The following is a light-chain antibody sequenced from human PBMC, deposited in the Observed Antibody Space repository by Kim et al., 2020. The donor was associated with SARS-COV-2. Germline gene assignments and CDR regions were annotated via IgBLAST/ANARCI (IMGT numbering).Light chain of an antibody. V-gene: IGLV1-40*01. CDR1: STHVGAGFA. J-gene: IGLJ3*02. CDR2: TNN. Sequence: VTIFCTGSSTHVGAGFAVHWFQQLPGKAPKLLIYTNNNRPSGVPDRFSAYKSGTSASLAITGLQAEDEADYYCQSYDSRLSGYWVFGGGTQLTVL. CDR3: QSYDSRLSGYWV.